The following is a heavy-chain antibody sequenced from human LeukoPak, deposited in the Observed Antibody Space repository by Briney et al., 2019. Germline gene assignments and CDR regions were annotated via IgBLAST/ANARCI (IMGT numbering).Heavy chain of an antibody. V-gene: IGHV3-15*01. CDR2: IQSKADGGTP. CDR3: TTVYY. J-gene: IGHJ4*02. CDR1: GFTFSDTW. Sequence: KSGGSLRLSCAARGFTFSDTWMSWVRQSPGQGPEWVGRIQSKADGGTPAYAVPVKGRFIISRDDSKNTVYLQMDSLKIEDTGVYYCTTVYYWGQGTVVTVAS.